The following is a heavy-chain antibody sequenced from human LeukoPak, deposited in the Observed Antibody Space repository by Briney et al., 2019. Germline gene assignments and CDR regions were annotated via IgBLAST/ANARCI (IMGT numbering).Heavy chain of an antibody. CDR1: GFTFSSYA. V-gene: IGHV3-64*01. Sequence: GGSLRLSCAASGFTFSSYAMHWVRQAPGKGLEYVSAISSNGGSTYYANSAKGRFTISRDNSKNTLYLQMGSLRAEDMAVYYCAHSSSIHDAFDIWGQGTMVTVSS. CDR2: ISSNGGST. D-gene: IGHD6-13*01. CDR3: AHSSSIHDAFDI. J-gene: IGHJ3*02.